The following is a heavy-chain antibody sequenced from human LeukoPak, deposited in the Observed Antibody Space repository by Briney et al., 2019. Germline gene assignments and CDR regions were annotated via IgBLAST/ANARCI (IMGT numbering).Heavy chain of an antibody. V-gene: IGHV3-33*01. CDR3: ARDMRARLWTAAYYYYGMDV. D-gene: IGHD2-21*01. Sequence: GGSLRLSCAASGFTFSSYGMHWVRQAPGKGLEWVAVIWYDGSNKYYADSVKGRFTISRDNSKNTLYLQMNSLRAEDTAVYYCARDMRARLWTAAYYYYGMDVWGQGTTVTVSS. J-gene: IGHJ6*02. CDR1: GFTFSSYG. CDR2: IWYDGSNK.